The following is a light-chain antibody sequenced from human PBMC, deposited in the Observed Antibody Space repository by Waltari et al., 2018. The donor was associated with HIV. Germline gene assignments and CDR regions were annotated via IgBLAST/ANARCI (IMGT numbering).Light chain of an antibody. CDR2: EGT. CDR1: SSDVGSYKF. CDR3: CSYAGKNTLV. V-gene: IGLV2-23*01. J-gene: IGLJ3*02. Sequence: QSALTQPASVSGSPGQSITISCTGTSSDVGSYKFVSWYQQHPGKAPKFMIYEGTKRPSGVSNSVSGSKSGNTASLTISGLHAEDEADYHCCSYAGKNTLVFGGGTKLTVI.